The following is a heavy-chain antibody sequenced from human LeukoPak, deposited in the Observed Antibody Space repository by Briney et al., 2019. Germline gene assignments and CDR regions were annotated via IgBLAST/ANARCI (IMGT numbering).Heavy chain of an antibody. CDR2: ISYDGSNK. CDR3: AKDGRTYYYDSSGYSNENRYYYYGMDV. CDR1: GFTFSSYG. J-gene: IGHJ6*02. V-gene: IGHV3-30*18. Sequence: GGSLRLSCAASGFTFSSYGMHWVRQAPGKGLEWVAVISYDGSNKYYADSVKGRFTISRDNSKSTLYLQMNSLRAEDTAVYYCAKDGRTYYYDSSGYSNENRYYYYGMDVWGQGTTVTVSS. D-gene: IGHD3-22*01.